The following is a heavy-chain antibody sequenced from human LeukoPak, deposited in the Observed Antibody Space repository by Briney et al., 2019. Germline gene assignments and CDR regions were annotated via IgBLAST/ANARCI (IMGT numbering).Heavy chain of an antibody. V-gene: IGHV4-31*03. Sequence: SQTLSLTCTVSGGSISSGGYYWSWIRQHPGKGLEWIGYIYYSGSTYYNPSLKSRVTISVDTSKNQFSLKLSSVTAADTAVYYCARGELTMVRTFDIWGQGTMVTVSS. CDR2: IYYSGST. CDR3: ARGELTMVRTFDI. D-gene: IGHD3-10*01. CDR1: GGSISSGGYY. J-gene: IGHJ3*02.